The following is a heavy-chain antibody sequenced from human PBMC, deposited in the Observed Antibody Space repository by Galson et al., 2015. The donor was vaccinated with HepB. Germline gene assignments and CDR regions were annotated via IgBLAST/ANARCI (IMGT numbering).Heavy chain of an antibody. V-gene: IGHV3-30*19. Sequence: SLRLSCAASGFTFSSYGMHWVRQAPGKGLEWVAVISYDGGNKYYADSVKGRFTISRDNSRNTLYLQMNSLRAEDTAVYYCAREGSPLHIVVVTATNWFDPWGQGTLVTVSS. CDR2: ISYDGGNK. CDR1: GFTFSSYG. CDR3: AREGSPLHIVVVTATNWFDP. J-gene: IGHJ5*02. D-gene: IGHD2-21*02.